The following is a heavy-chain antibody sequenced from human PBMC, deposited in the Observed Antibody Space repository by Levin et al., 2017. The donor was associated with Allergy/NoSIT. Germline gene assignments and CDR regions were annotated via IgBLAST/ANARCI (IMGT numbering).Heavy chain of an antibody. CDR1: GCSVRSGSYF. CDR3: ARANGEPNFDY. Sequence: SETLSLTCTVSGCSVRSGSYFWSWVRQPPGRGLEWLGYIYYSGSTKYNPSLKGRVTISVDTSKNQFSLKLNAVTAADTAVYYCARANGEPNFDYWGQGSLVTVSS. V-gene: IGHV4-61*01. D-gene: IGHD4-17*01. CDR2: IYYSGST. J-gene: IGHJ4*02.